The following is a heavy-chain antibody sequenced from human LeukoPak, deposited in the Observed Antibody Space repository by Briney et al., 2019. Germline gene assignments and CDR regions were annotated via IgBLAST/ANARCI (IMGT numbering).Heavy chain of an antibody. V-gene: IGHV1-18*01. CDR2: ISAYNGNT. Sequence: EASVKVSCKASGYTFTSYGISWVRQAPGQGLEWMGWISAYNGNTNYAQKLQGRVTMTTDTSTSTAYMELRSLRSDDTAVYYCARRIGGSSGYYSNYYYYYGMDVWGQGTTATVSS. D-gene: IGHD3-22*01. J-gene: IGHJ6*02. CDR1: GYTFTSYG. CDR3: ARRIGGSSGYYSNYYYYYGMDV.